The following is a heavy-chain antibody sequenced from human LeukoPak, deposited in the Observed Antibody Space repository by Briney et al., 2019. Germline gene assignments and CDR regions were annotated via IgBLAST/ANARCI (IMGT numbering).Heavy chain of an antibody. Sequence: PGGSLRLSCAASGFTFSSYSMNWVRQAPGKGLEWVSSISSTSSYIYYADSVKGRFTISRDNSKNTLYLQMSSLRAEDTAVYYCAKRSDDGDYYFDSWGQGTLVTVSS. J-gene: IGHJ4*02. D-gene: IGHD3-3*01. CDR1: GFTFSSYS. CDR2: ISSTSSYI. CDR3: AKRSDDGDYYFDS. V-gene: IGHV3-21*01.